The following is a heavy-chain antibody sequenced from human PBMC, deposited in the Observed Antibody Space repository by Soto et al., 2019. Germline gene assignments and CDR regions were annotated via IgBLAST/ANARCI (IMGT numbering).Heavy chain of an antibody. V-gene: IGHV4-34*01. Sequence: PSETLALPCAVYGGSFSGYYWSWIRQPPVKGLEWIGEINHSGSTNYNPSLKSRVTISVDTSKNQFALKLSSVTAADTAVYYCASADSSGRSGWRSYYCCGMDVWGQGTTVTVSS. CDR3: ASADSSGRSGWRSYYCCGMDV. CDR2: INHSGST. J-gene: IGHJ6*02. CDR1: GGSFSGYY. D-gene: IGHD6-19*01.